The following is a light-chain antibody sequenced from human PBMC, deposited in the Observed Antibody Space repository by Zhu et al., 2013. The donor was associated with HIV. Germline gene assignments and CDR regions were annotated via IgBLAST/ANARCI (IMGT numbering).Light chain of an antibody. CDR2: EVT. Sequence: QSAPTQPASVSGSPGQSITISCTGSSSDIGNYNYVSWYQHHPGKAPKLMIYEVTYRPSGVSNRFSASKSGNTASLTISGLQAEDEADYYCSSYATGSTPVFGGGTKLTVL. CDR1: SSDIGNYNY. V-gene: IGLV2-14*01. CDR3: SSYATGSTPV. J-gene: IGLJ2*01.